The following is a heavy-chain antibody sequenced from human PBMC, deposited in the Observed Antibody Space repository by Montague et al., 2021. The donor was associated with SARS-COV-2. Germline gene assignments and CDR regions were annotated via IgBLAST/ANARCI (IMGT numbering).Heavy chain of an antibody. CDR2: INHSGST. J-gene: IGHJ4*02. CDR1: GGSFSGYY. V-gene: IGHV4-34*01. CDR3: ASVSDSGYAFDY. Sequence: SETLSLTCAVYGGSFSGYYWSWIRQPPGKGLEWIGEINHSGSTSYNPSLKSRVTISVDTSKNQFSLKLSSVTAADTAVYYCASVSDSGYAFDYWGQGTLVTVSS. D-gene: IGHD2-2*01.